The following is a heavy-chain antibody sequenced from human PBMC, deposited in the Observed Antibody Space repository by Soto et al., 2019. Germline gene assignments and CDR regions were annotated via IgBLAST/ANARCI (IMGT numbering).Heavy chain of an antibody. CDR1: GFTFSSYS. D-gene: IGHD1-1*01. CDR2: ISSSSTYI. Sequence: EVQLVESRGGLVKPGGSLRLSCAASGFTFSSYSMNWVRQAPGKGLEWVSSISSSSTYIYYADSLKGRFTISRDSAKNSLYLQMNSLRAEDTAVYYCARLLEGDYWYFDLWGRGTLVTVSS. J-gene: IGHJ2*01. V-gene: IGHV3-21*01. CDR3: ARLLEGDYWYFDL.